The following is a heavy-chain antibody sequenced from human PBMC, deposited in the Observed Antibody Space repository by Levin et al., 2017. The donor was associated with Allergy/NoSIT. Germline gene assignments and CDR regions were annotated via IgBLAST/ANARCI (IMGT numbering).Heavy chain of an antibody. Sequence: SGPTLVKPTQTLTLTCTFSGFSLSTRGVGVGWIRQPPGKALEWLALIYWDDDKRYSPSLKSRLTITKDTTKNQVVLTMTNMAPVDTATYYCAHRGHNYGYRDFDYWGQGTLVTVSS. J-gene: IGHJ4*02. CDR1: GFSLSTRGVG. V-gene: IGHV2-5*02. CDR3: AHRGHNYGYRDFDY. D-gene: IGHD5-18*01. CDR2: IYWDDDK.